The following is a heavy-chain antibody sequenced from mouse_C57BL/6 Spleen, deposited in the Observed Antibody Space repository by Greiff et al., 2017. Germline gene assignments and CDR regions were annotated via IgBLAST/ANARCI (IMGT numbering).Heavy chain of an antibody. V-gene: IGHV1-64*01. CDR2: IHPNSGST. D-gene: IGHD2-2*01. CDR3: AREVTTKEGGAMDY. Sequence: VQLQQSGAELVKPGASVKLSCKASGYTFTSYWMHWVKQRPGQGLEWIGMIHPNSGSTNYNEKFKSKATLTVDKSSSTAYMQLSSLTSEDSAVYYCAREVTTKEGGAMDYWGQGTSVTVSS. CDR1: GYTFTSYW. J-gene: IGHJ4*01.